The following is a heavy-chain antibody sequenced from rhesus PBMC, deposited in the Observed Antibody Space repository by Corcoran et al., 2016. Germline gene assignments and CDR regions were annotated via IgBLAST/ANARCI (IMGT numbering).Heavy chain of an antibody. CDR2: IYGSSGGT. Sequence: QVQLQESGPGLVKPSETLSLTCAVSGYSISSGYGWGWIRQPPVKGLEWIGPIYGSSGGTYYNPSLKSLVTISTDTSKNQFSLKLSSVTAADTAVYYCARGKGEDDDGYYYTFDYWGQGVLVTVSS. CDR1: GYSISSGYG. V-gene: IGHV4-127*01. J-gene: IGHJ4*01. D-gene: IGHD3-9*01. CDR3: ARGKGEDDDGYYYTFDY.